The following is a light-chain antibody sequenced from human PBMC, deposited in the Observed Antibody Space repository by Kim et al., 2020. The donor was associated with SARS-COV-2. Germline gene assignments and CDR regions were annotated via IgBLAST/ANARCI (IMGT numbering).Light chain of an antibody. CDR2: AAT. J-gene: IGKJ2*03. CDR1: QSIIGF. V-gene: IGKV1-39*01. CDR3: QQSYNSTPS. Sequence: IQMTQSPSSLSASVGDRVTITCRSTQSIIGFLNWYQQRPGKAPKLLIYAATTLQSGVPSRFSGSRSETDFTLTLSSLQPEDFATYYCQQSYNSTPSFGQGNKLEI.